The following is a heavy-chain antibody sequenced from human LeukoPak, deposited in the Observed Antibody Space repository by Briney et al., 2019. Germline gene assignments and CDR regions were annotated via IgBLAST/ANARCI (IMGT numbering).Heavy chain of an antibody. J-gene: IGHJ5*02. CDR2: ISSSSTYI. D-gene: IGHD3-10*01. CDR3: ARDRGLWFGELLSPFDP. Sequence: GGSLRLSCAASGFTFSSYSMNWVRQAPGKGLEWVSSISSSSTYIYYADSVKGRFTISRDNANNSLYLQMNSLRAEDTAMYYCARDRGLWFGELLSPFDPWGQGTLVTVSS. CDR1: GFTFSSYS. V-gene: IGHV3-21*01.